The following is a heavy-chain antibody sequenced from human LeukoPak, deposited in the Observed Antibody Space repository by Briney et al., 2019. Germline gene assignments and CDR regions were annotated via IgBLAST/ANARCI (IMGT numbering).Heavy chain of an antibody. Sequence: PGGSLRLSCAASGFTFSSYSTNWVRQAPGKGLEWVSVIYSGGNTYYADSVKGRFTISRDTSKNTVYLQMNSLRVEDTAVYHCARGGGAFCGGDCYRNFDYWGQGTLVTVSS. D-gene: IGHD2-21*02. CDR1: GFTFSSYS. CDR3: ARGGGAFCGGDCYRNFDY. V-gene: IGHV3-66*02. J-gene: IGHJ4*02. CDR2: IYSGGNT.